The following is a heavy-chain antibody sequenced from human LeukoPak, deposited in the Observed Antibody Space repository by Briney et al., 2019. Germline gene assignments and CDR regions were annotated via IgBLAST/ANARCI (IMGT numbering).Heavy chain of an antibody. V-gene: IGHV1-69*05. Sequence: ASVKVSCKASGGTFSSYAISWVRQAPGQGLEWMGGIIPIFGTANYAQKFQGRVTITTDESTSTAYMELSSLRSDDTAVYYCARVVAVAAFGYWGQGTLVTVSS. J-gene: IGHJ4*02. CDR3: ARVVAVAAFGY. CDR2: IIPIFGTA. CDR1: GGTFSSYA. D-gene: IGHD6-19*01.